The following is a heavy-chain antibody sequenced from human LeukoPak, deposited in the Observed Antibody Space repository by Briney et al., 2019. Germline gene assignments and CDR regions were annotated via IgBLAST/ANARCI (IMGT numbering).Heavy chain of an antibody. Sequence: GGSLRLSCAASGFTFSTYAMAWVRQAPGKGLEWVSTIKGSDGSTYYADSVKGRFTISRDNSENTLYLQMNSLRGDDTAVYYCAIVPGRLDPFDYWGQGTLVTVSS. CDR3: AIVPGRLDPFDY. D-gene: IGHD3-16*01. V-gene: IGHV3-23*01. J-gene: IGHJ4*02. CDR2: IKGSDGST. CDR1: GFTFSTYA.